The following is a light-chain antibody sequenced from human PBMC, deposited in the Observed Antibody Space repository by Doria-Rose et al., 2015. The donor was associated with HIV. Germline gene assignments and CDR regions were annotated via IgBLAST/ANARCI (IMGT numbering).Light chain of an antibody. CDR2: DGS. V-gene: IGKV3-20*01. CDR1: QSFSSTY. J-gene: IGKJ1*01. Sequence: DIVLTQSPGTLPLSPGERATLSCRASQSFSSTYLAWYQQKPGQAPSLLIYDGSTRATGIPDRFSASGSGTDFTLTINRLEPEDFALYYCHQYGTSRTFGQGTKVEI. CDR3: HQYGTSRT.